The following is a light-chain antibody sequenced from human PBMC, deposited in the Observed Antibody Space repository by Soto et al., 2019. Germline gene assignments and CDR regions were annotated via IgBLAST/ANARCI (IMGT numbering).Light chain of an antibody. CDR3: SAFTGTTYV. V-gene: IGLV2-14*03. CDR2: VVS. Sequence: QSALTQPASVSGSPGQSITISCTGTSSDVGGNKYVSWYQHYPGKAPKLMICVVSNLPSGVSNRFSGSKSGNTASLTISGLQAEDEADYYCSAFTGTTYVFGTGTKVTVL. CDR1: SSDVGGNKY. J-gene: IGLJ1*01.